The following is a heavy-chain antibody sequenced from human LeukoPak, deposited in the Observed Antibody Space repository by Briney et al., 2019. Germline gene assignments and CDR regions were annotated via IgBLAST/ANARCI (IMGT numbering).Heavy chain of an antibody. Sequence: ASVKVSCKASGYTFTGYYMHWVRQAPGQGLEWMGWINPNSGGTNYAQKFQGRVTMTRDTSISTAYMELSRLRSEDTAVYYCARESGSYGWFDPWGQGTLVTVSS. J-gene: IGHJ5*02. CDR2: INPNSGGT. D-gene: IGHD1-26*01. V-gene: IGHV1-2*02. CDR3: ARESGSYGWFDP. CDR1: GYTFTGYY.